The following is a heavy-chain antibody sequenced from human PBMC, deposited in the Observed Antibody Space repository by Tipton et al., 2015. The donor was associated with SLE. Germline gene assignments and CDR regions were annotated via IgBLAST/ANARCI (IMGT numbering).Heavy chain of an antibody. V-gene: IGHV4-61*09. CDR3: AILEMATSTVDY. Sequence: LRLSCTVSGGSISSGSYYWSWIRQPAGKGLEWIGYIYTSGSTNYNPSLKSRVTISVDTSKNQFSLKLSSVTAADTAVYYCAILEMATSTVDYWGQGTLVTVSS. CDR1: GGSISSGSYY. D-gene: IGHD5-24*01. J-gene: IGHJ4*02. CDR2: IYTSGST.